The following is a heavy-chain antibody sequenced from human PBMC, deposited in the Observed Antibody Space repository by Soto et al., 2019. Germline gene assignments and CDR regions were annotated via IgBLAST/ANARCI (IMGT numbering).Heavy chain of an antibody. CDR3: ARSVAGPGAHIDY. V-gene: IGHV4-59*01. Sequence: GTLRLTCAVSGFTFSNNVMNWVRQAPGQGVEWLGYVHSTGSTNFRPALRTRVSIAVDNSKNEFSLRLSSGTAADTPVYFGARSVAGPGAHIDYWGQGTQVT. J-gene: IGHJ4*02. D-gene: IGHD2-8*02. CDR2: VHSTGST. CDR1: GFTFSNNV.